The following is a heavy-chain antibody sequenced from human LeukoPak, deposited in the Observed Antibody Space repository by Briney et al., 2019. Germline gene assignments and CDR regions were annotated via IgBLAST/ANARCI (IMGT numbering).Heavy chain of an antibody. CDR2: IYSDNT. J-gene: IGHJ6*03. V-gene: IGHV3-53*01. CDR1: GFTVSSNS. CDR3: AREGSGSYYYYYYYMDV. D-gene: IGHD1-26*01. Sequence: GGSLRLSCTVSGFTVSSNSMSWVRQAPGKGLEWVSFIYSDNTHYSDSVKGRFTISRDNAKNSLYLQMNSLRAEDTAVYYCAREGSGSYYYYYYYMDVWGKGTTVTVSS.